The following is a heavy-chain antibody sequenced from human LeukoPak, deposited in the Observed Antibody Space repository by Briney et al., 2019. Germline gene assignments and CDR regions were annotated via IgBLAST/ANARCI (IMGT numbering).Heavy chain of an antibody. D-gene: IGHD3-3*01. Sequence: GGSLRLSCAASGFTFSTYAMSWVRQAPGKGLECISAISGSAGSTYYADSVKGRFAISRDNSKNTLYLQMNSLRAEDTAVYYCARDSYYDFWSGYYTGLGYWGQGTLVTVSS. CDR2: ISGSAGST. J-gene: IGHJ4*02. V-gene: IGHV3-23*01. CDR3: ARDSYYDFWSGYYTGLGY. CDR1: GFTFSTYA.